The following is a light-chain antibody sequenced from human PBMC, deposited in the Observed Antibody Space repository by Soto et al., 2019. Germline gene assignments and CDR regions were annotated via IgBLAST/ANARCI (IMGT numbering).Light chain of an antibody. Sequence: EIVLTQSPGTLSLSPGERATLSCRASQSVSSNNLAWYQQKPGQAPRLLIYGTSTRATGIPDRFSGSGSGTDFTLIISRLEPEDFAVYYCQQNGSSRTFGQGTKVDIK. J-gene: IGKJ1*01. CDR1: QSVSSNN. CDR2: GTS. V-gene: IGKV3-20*01. CDR3: QQNGSSRT.